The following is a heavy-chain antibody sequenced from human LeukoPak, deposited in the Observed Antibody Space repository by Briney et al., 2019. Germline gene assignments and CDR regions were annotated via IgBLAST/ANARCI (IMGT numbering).Heavy chain of an antibody. CDR1: GFTFSSYV. CDR2: FDHTGTT. D-gene: IGHD3-9*01. CDR3: ARWVDLTVY. V-gene: IGHV4-38-2*01. Sequence: GSLRLSCAASGFTFSSYVMSWVRQAPGKGLEWIGSFDHTGTTYYNPSLKSRVTTSVDTSKNQFSLRLSSVTAADTAVYYCARWVDLTVYWGQGTLVTVSS. J-gene: IGHJ4*02.